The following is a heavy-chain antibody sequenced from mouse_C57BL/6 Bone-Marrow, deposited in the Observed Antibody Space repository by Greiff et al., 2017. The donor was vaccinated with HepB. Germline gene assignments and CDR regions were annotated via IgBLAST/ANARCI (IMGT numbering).Heavy chain of an antibody. CDR2: IDPEDGET. Sequence: EVKLQESGAELVKPGASVKLSCTASGFNIKDYYMHWVKQRTEQGLEWIGRIDPEDGETKYAPKFQGKATITADTSSNTAYLQLSSLTSEDTAVYYCAFGLRRRNYAMDYWGQGTSVTVSS. CDR1: GFNIKDYY. CDR3: AFGLRRRNYAMDY. D-gene: IGHD2-2*01. V-gene: IGHV14-2*01. J-gene: IGHJ4*01.